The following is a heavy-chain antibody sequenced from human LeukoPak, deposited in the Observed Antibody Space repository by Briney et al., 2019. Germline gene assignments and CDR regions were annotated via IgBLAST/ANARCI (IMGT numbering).Heavy chain of an antibody. CDR3: AQGDGYNPYFDY. CDR2: ISGDGGST. Sequence: GGSLRLSCAASGFTFDDYAMHWVRQAPGKGLEWVSLISGDGGSTYYADSVKGRFTISRDNSKDSLYLQMNSLRTEDTALYYCAQGDGYNPYFDYWGQGTLVTVSS. D-gene: IGHD5-24*01. V-gene: IGHV3-43*02. J-gene: IGHJ4*02. CDR1: GFTFDDYA.